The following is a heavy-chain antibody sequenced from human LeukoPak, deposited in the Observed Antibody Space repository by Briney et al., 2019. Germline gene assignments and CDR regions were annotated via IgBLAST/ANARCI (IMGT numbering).Heavy chain of an antibody. V-gene: IGHV3-21*01. CDR3: ARAGCTKGVCLIDY. CDR1: GFTFSSYS. CDR2: ISSSSSYI. J-gene: IGHJ4*02. Sequence: PGRSLRLSCAASGFTFSSYSMNWVRQAPGKGLEWVSSISSSSSYIYYADSVKGRFTISRDNAKNSLYLQMNSLRAEDTAVYYCARAGCTKGVCLIDYWGQGTLVTVSS. D-gene: IGHD2-8*01.